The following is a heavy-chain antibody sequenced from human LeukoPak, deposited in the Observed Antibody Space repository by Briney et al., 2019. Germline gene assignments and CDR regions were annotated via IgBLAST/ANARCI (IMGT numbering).Heavy chain of an antibody. V-gene: IGHV5-51*01. J-gene: IGHJ6*02. CDR1: GYSFTSYW. CDR2: IYPGDSDT. Sequence: GESLKISCKGSGYSFTSYWIGWVRQMPGKGLEWMGIIYPGDSDTRYSPSFQGQVTISADKSISTAYLQWSSLKASDTAMYYCAGLQGYCSSTSCPTIYYYYGMDVWGQGTTVTVSS. CDR3: AGLQGYCSSTSCPTIYYYYGMDV. D-gene: IGHD2-2*01.